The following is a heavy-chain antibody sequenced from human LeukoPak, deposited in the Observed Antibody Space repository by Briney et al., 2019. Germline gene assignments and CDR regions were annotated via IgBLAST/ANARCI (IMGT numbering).Heavy chain of an antibody. D-gene: IGHD1-14*01. CDR1: GYTFTSDH. Sequence: ASVKVSCKAFGYTFTSDHMHWVRQAPGQGLEWMGIIHPHDGGTRCAQKFQGRVTMTRDTSADTAYMELSSLRSDDTAIYYCARDKTTSWTFDYWGQGTLVTVSS. V-gene: IGHV1-46*01. CDR2: IHPHDGGT. CDR3: ARDKTTSWTFDY. J-gene: IGHJ4*02.